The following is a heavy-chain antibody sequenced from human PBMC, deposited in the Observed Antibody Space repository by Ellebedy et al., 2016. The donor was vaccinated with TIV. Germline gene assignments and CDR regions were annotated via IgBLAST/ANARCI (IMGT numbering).Heavy chain of an antibody. J-gene: IGHJ5*02. V-gene: IGHV6-1*01. CDR1: GDSVSRKNVT. CDR3: AKDVGENWFDP. Sequence: SQTLSLTCAISGDSVSRKNVTWNWIRQSPSRGLEWLGRTYYRSKWYNDYAVSVKSRITINPDTSKNQFSLQLNSVTPEDTAVYYCAKDVGENWFDPWGQGTLVTVSS. CDR2: TYYRSKWYN.